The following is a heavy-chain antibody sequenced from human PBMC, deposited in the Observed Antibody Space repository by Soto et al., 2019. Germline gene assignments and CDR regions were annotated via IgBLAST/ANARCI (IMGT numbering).Heavy chain of an antibody. D-gene: IGHD5-18*01. CDR2: IYYSGTT. CDR1: GGSISTGGYY. J-gene: IGHJ4*02. CDR3: ATINRGYNYGPWPL. Sequence: SETLSLTCTVSGGSISTGGYYWSWIRQHPGKGLEWIGYIYYSGTTYYSPFLKSRVSMSIDTSNNQFSLKLHSVTAADTAIYYCATINRGYNYGPWPLWDQGTLVTVSS. V-gene: IGHV4-31*03.